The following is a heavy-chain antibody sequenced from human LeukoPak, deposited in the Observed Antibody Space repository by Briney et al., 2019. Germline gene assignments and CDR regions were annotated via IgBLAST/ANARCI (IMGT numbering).Heavy chain of an antibody. CDR1: GFTFYDYD. J-gene: IGHJ4*02. D-gene: IGHD3-22*01. CDR2: INWNGGDT. V-gene: IGHV3-20*04. Sequence: GGSLRLSCAASGFTFYDYDMSWVPQAPGKGLEWVSGINWNGGDTAYADSVKGRFTISRDNAKNSLYLQMNSLRAEDTALYYCARDLPQIEYWGQGTLVTVSS. CDR3: ARDLPQIEY.